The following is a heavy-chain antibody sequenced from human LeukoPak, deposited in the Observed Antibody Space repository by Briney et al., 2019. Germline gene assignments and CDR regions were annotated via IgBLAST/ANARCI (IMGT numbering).Heavy chain of an antibody. J-gene: IGHJ4*02. Sequence: ASVKVSCKASGYTFTSYYMHWVRQAPGQGLEWMGIINPSGGSTSYAQKFQGRVTMTRDTSISTAYMELSRLRSDDTAVYYCARVARGYGGNLIGDYWGQGTLVTVSS. CDR3: ARVARGYGGNLIGDY. CDR2: INPSGGST. D-gene: IGHD4-23*01. CDR1: GYTFTSYY. V-gene: IGHV1-46*01.